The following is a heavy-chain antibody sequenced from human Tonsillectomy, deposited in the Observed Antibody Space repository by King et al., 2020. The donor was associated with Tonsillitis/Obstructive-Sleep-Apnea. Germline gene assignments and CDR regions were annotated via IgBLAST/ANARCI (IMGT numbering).Heavy chain of an antibody. CDR3: ATQTTSYKYHDMDV. CDR2: IDPSDSYT. Sequence: QLVQSGAEVKKPGESLRISCKGSGYSFTSQWISWVRQMPGKGLEWMGTIDPSDSYTNYSPSFQGHVIISADKSISTAFLQWSSLKASDTAMYYCATQTTSYKYHDMDVWGQGTTVTLSS. D-gene: IGHD2/OR15-2a*01. CDR1: GYSFTSQW. V-gene: IGHV5-10-1*03. J-gene: IGHJ6*01.